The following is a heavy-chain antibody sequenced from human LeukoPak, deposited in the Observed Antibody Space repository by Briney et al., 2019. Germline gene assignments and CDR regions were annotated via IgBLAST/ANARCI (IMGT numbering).Heavy chain of an antibody. Sequence: PGGSLRLSCAASGFPFDNSGMTWVRQAPGKGLKWVSGINWNGENTGYADSVKGRFTISRDNAKNSLYLRMNSLRAEDTALYYCARRIANLAFDIWGQGTMVTVSS. D-gene: IGHD6-6*01. CDR2: INWNGENT. CDR3: ARRIANLAFDI. V-gene: IGHV3-20*04. CDR1: GFPFDNSG. J-gene: IGHJ3*02.